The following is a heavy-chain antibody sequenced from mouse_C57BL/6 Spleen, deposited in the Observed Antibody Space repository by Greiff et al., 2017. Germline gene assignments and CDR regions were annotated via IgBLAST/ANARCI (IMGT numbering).Heavy chain of an antibody. J-gene: IGHJ3*01. V-gene: IGHV1-82*01. CDR1: GYAFSSSW. Sequence: VQLVESGPELVKPGASVKISCKASGYAFSSSWMNWVKQRPGKGLEWIGRIYPGDGDTNYNGKFKGKATLTADKSSSTAYMQLSSLTSEDSAVYFCARLGWLLAYWGQGTLVTVSA. CDR2: IYPGDGDT. D-gene: IGHD2-3*01. CDR3: ARLGWLLAY.